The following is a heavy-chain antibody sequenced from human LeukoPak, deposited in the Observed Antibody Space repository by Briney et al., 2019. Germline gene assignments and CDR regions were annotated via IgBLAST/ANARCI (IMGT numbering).Heavy chain of an antibody. CDR1: GFTFSNFW. Sequence: PGGSLRLSCTASGFTFSNFWMGWVRQAPGKGLEWVANIKQDETEKFYLGSVKGRFTISRDNAKNSLYLQMNSLRAEDTAVYYCAKEESEDRTDAFDIWGQGTMVTVSS. CDR2: IKQDETEK. CDR3: AKEESEDRTDAFDI. J-gene: IGHJ3*02. V-gene: IGHV3-7*03.